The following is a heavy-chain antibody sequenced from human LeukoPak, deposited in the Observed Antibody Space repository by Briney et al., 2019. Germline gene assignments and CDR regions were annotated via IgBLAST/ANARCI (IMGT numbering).Heavy chain of an antibody. J-gene: IGHJ4*02. D-gene: IGHD5-18*01. Sequence: PGGSLRLSCAASGFIFSSYWMAWVRQAPGKGLEWVANIKEDGSDKNYVDSVKGRFTISRDNAKNSLYLQMNSLRAGDTAVYYCARDAGYGYDRFDYWGQGTQVTVSS. CDR2: IKEDGSDK. CDR3: ARDAGYGYDRFDY. V-gene: IGHV3-7*01. CDR1: GFIFSSYW.